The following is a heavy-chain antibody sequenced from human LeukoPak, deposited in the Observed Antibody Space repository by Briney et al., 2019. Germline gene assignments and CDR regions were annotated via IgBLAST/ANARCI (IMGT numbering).Heavy chain of an antibody. Sequence: SETLSLTYTVSNYSISSGYYWGWIRQPPGKGLEWIGSIDHSGSTYYNPSLKSRVTISVDTSQNQFYLKLSSVTAADTAVYYCARDGYSGSDALWGQGTLVTVSS. D-gene: IGHD5-12*01. V-gene: IGHV4-38-2*02. J-gene: IGHJ4*02. CDR1: NYSISSGYY. CDR2: IDHSGST. CDR3: ARDGYSGSDAL.